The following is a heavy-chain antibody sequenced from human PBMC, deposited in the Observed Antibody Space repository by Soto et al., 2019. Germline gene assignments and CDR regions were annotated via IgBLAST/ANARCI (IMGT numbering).Heavy chain of an antibody. CDR1: GFTFDDYA. CDR3: VTLYGEPHGVTYYMDV. V-gene: IGHV3-9*01. CDR2: ISWNSGSI. D-gene: IGHD4-17*01. Sequence: GGSLRLSCAASGFTFDDYAMHWVRQAPGKGLEWVSGISWNSGSIGYADSVKGRFTISRDNAKNSLYLQMNSLRAEDTALYYCVTLYGEPHGVTYYMDVWGKGTTVTVSS. J-gene: IGHJ6*03.